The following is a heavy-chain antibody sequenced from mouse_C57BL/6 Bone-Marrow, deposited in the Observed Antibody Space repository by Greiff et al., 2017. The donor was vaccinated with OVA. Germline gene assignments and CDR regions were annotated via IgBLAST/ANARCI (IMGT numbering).Heavy chain of an antibody. J-gene: IGHJ3*01. CDR2: IYPGSGST. V-gene: IGHV1-55*01. D-gene: IGHD2-3*01. Sequence: VQLQQPGAELVKPGASVKMSCKASGYTFTSYWITWVKQRPGQGLEWIGDIYPGSGSTNYNEKFKGKATLTVDTSSSTAYMQLSSLTSEDSAVYYCARGVGWLKVLFAYWGQGTLVTVSA. CDR3: ARGVGWLKVLFAY. CDR1: GYTFTSYW.